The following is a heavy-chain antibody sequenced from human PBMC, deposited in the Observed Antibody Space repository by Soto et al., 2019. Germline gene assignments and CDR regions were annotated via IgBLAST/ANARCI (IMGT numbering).Heavy chain of an antibody. Sequence: SETLSLTCAVYGGSFSGYYWSWIRQPPGKGLEWIGEINHSGSTNYNPSLKGRVTISVDTSKNQLSLNLSSVTAADTAVYYCAKTPFSLNLGTVLHYFDSWGQGTLVTVSS. D-gene: IGHD7-27*01. V-gene: IGHV4-34*01. CDR1: GGSFSGYY. CDR3: AKTPFSLNLGTVLHYFDS. CDR2: INHSGST. J-gene: IGHJ4*02.